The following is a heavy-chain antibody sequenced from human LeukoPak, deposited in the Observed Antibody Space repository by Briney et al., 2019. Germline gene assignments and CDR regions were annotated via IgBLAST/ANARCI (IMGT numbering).Heavy chain of an antibody. V-gene: IGHV3-30*18. CDR2: ISYDGSNK. J-gene: IGHJ4*02. D-gene: IGHD6-13*01. Sequence: GRSLRLSCAASGFTFSSYGMPWVRQAPGKGLEWVAVISYDGSNKYYADSVKGRFTISRDNSKNTLYLQMNSLRAEDTASYYCAKDANIAAAGTTHFDYWGQGTLVTVSS. CDR3: AKDANIAAAGTTHFDY. CDR1: GFTFSSYG.